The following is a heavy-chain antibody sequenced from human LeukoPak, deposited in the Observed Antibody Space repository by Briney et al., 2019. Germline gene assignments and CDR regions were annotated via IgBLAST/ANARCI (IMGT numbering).Heavy chain of an antibody. V-gene: IGHV3-23*01. J-gene: IGHJ4*02. D-gene: IGHD3-22*01. CDR1: GFSFSNYA. Sequence: GGSLRLSCVSSGFSFSNYAMSWVRQAPGKGLEWVSSISGSGGSTHYADSVKGRFTISRDKTKNTLYLQMNSLRAEDTAVYYCAKSSYYDASGYYREYYFDYWGQGTLVTVSS. CDR2: ISGSGGST. CDR3: AKSSYYDASGYYREYYFDY.